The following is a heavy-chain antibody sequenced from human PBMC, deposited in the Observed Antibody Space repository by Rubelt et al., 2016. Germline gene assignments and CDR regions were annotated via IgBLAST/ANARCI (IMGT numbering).Heavy chain of an antibody. J-gene: IGHJ4*02. CDR2: INHSGST. V-gene: IGHV4-34*01. Sequence: QVQLQQWGAGLLKPSETLSLTCAVYGGSFSIYYWSWIRQPPGKGLEWIGEINHSGSTNYNPSLKSRVTISVDTSKNQFSLRLISVTAADTAVYYCARDDLGYYYDSSGYSGPSGPPGDYWGQGTLVTVSS. D-gene: IGHD3-22*01. CDR1: GGSFSIYY. CDR3: ARDDLGYYYDSSGYSGPSGPPGDY.